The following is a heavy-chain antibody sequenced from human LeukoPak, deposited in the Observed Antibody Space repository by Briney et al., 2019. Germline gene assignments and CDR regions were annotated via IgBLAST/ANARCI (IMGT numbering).Heavy chain of an antibody. CDR1: GFTFSDYY. CDR2: INTGSTYT. CDR3: TREDNWYFDL. J-gene: IGHJ2*01. V-gene: IGHV3-11*05. Sequence: GGSLRLSCAASGFTFSDYYMTWIRHAPGKGVEWCSYINTGSTYTNGENPGNGRITITKDNAKNSLYLQLNSLRAEDTAVYYCTREDNWYFDLWGRGTLVTVSS.